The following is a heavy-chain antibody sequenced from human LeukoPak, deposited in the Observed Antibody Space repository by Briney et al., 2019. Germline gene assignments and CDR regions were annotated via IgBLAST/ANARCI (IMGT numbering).Heavy chain of an antibody. CDR1: GYTFTGYY. D-gene: IGHD3-22*01. Sequence: ASVKVSCKASGYTFTGYYMHWVRQAPGQGLEWMGWINPNSGGTNYAQKFQGRVTITTDESTSTAYMELSSLRSEDTAVYYCASMIVGPDAFDIWGQGTMVTVSS. V-gene: IGHV1-2*02. CDR2: INPNSGGT. CDR3: ASMIVGPDAFDI. J-gene: IGHJ3*02.